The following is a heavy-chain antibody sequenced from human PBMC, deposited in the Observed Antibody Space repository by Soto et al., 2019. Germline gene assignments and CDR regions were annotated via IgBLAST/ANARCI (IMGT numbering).Heavy chain of an antibody. CDR3: ARALDPPNYYDSSGYYSDY. J-gene: IGHJ4*02. Sequence: ASVKVSCKASGYTFTSYGISWVRQAPGQGLEWMGWVSAYNGNTNYAQKLQGRVTMTTDTSTSTAYMELRSLRSDDTAVYYCARALDPPNYYDSSGYYSDYWGQG. CDR1: GYTFTSYG. D-gene: IGHD3-22*01. V-gene: IGHV1-18*01. CDR2: VSAYNGNT.